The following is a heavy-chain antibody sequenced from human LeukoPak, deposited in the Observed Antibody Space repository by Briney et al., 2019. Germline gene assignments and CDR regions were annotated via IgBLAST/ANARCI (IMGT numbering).Heavy chain of an antibody. Sequence: GGSLRLSCAASGFTFSSYGMNWVRQAPGQGLEWVSSISSSSTYIYYADSVKGRFTISRDNAKNSLYLQMNSLRAEDTAVYYCAREYYYDSSGYYSRGYYFDSWGQGTLVTVSS. V-gene: IGHV3-21*01. CDR3: AREYYYDSSGYYSRGYYFDS. CDR1: GFTFSSYG. D-gene: IGHD3-22*01. CDR2: ISSSSTYI. J-gene: IGHJ4*02.